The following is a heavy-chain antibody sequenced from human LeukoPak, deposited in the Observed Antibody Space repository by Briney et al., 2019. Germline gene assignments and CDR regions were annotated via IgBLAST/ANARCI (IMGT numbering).Heavy chain of an antibody. J-gene: IGHJ6*02. CDR2: ISGSGGST. Sequence: QPGGSLRLSCAASGFTFSTYAMTWVRQAPGKGLERVSAISGSGGSTYYTDSVKGRFTISRDNSKNTLYLQMNSLRAEDTAVYYCARDSRITFGGVIVYHYYGMDVWGQGTTVTVSS. D-gene: IGHD3-16*02. CDR3: ARDSRITFGGVIVYHYYGMDV. V-gene: IGHV3-23*01. CDR1: GFTFSTYA.